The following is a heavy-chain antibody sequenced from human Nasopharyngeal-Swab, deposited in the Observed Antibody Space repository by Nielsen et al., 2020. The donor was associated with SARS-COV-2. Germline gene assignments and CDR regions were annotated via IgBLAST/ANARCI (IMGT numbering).Heavy chain of an antibody. V-gene: IGHV3-33*01. Sequence: GGSLRLSCAASGFTFSTFGMHWVRQAPGKGLEWVAVIWYDGSNKYYADSVKGRFTISRDNAKNSLYLQMNSLRDEDTAVYYCARDWGPTETIDYWGQGTLVTVSS. CDR1: GFTFSTFG. D-gene: IGHD3-16*01. J-gene: IGHJ4*02. CDR2: IWYDGSNK. CDR3: ARDWGPTETIDY.